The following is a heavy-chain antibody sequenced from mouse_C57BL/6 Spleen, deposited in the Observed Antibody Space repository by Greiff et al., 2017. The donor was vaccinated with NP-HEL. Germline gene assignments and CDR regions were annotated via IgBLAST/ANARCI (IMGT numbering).Heavy chain of an antibody. CDR1: GYTFTDHT. V-gene: IGHV1-78*01. CDR2: IYPRDGST. Sequence: QVQLQQSDAELVKPGASVKISCKVSGYTFTDHTIHWMKQRPEQGLEWIGYIYPRDGSTKYNEKFKGKATLTADKSSSTAYMQLNSLTSEDSAVYFCASPSMVTTTGYYFDYWGQGTTLTVSS. D-gene: IGHD2-2*01. CDR3: ASPSMVTTTGYYFDY. J-gene: IGHJ2*01.